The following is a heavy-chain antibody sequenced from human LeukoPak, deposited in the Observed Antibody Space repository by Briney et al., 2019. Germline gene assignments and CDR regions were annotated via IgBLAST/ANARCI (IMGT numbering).Heavy chain of an antibody. Sequence: PGGSLRLSCAASGFTFSSYSMTWVRQAPGKGLEWVSSISSSTSYIYYADSVKGRFTISRDNAKNSLYLQMNSLRVEDTAVYYCTRDLMDYDVSTGLHHYYMDVWGQGTTVTVSS. J-gene: IGHJ6*02. D-gene: IGHD3-9*01. CDR3: TRDLMDYDVSTGLHHYYMDV. V-gene: IGHV3-21*01. CDR1: GFTFSSYS. CDR2: ISSSTSYI.